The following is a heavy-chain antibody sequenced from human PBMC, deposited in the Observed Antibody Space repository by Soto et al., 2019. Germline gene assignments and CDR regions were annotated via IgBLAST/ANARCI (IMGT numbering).Heavy chain of an antibody. CDR1: GFGFGGYG. CDR3: GKVERKDTAMDTEY. CDR2: ISYDGSKK. J-gene: IGHJ4*02. V-gene: IGHV3-30*18. Sequence: QVQLVESGGGVVQPGGSLRLSCAASGFGFGGYGMHWVRQAQGKGLQWVAVISYDGSKKYYADSVKGRFTISRDNSKKTLYLQMNSLRAEDTAVYYCGKVERKDTAMDTEYWGQGTPVTVSS. D-gene: IGHD5-18*01.